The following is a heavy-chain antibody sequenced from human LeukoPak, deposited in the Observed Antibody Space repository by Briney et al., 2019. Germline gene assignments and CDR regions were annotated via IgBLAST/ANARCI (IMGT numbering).Heavy chain of an antibody. Sequence: SETLSLTCTVSGGSISSYYWSWIRQPPGKGLEWIGYIYYSGSTNYNPSLKSRVTISVDTSKNQFSLKLRSVTAADTAVYYCARHLAAAGTSGSHDAFDIWGQGTKVTVSS. CDR2: IYYSGST. V-gene: IGHV4-59*08. CDR3: ARHLAAAGTSGSHDAFDI. J-gene: IGHJ3*02. D-gene: IGHD6-13*01. CDR1: GGSISSYY.